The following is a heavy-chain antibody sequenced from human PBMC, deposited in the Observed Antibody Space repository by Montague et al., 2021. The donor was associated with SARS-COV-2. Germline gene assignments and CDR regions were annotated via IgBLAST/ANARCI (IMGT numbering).Heavy chain of an antibody. CDR2: IYYNTGNT. Sequence: SETLSLTCSVSGGSISDYYWNWIRQPPGKGLEWIAYIYYNTGNTXYNPPLQSRVTISLDTSKNQFSLNLRSVTAADAALYFCARGTGYDYYFDCWGQGALVTVSS. CDR3: ARGTGYDYYFDC. V-gene: IGHV4-59*01. D-gene: IGHD5-12*01. CDR1: GGSISDYY. J-gene: IGHJ4*02.